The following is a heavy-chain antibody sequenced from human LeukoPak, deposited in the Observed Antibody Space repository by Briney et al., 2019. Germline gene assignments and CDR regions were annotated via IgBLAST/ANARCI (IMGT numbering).Heavy chain of an antibody. CDR3: ARARKYSYGPPLFDY. J-gene: IGHJ4*02. CDR2: IYAGDADS. CDR1: GYSLDSFW. Sequence: NHGESLKISCKGSGYSLDSFWIGWVRQMPGKGLEWMGTIYAGDADSRYSPSLQGQATISADKSNSTAYLQWSSLKASDTATYYCARARKYSYGPPLFDYWGQGTLVTVSS. V-gene: IGHV5-51*01. D-gene: IGHD2-15*01.